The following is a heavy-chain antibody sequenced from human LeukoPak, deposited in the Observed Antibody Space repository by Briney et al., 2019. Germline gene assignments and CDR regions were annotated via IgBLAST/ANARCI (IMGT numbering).Heavy chain of an antibody. J-gene: IGHJ4*02. D-gene: IGHD4-23*01. CDR3: AGGGGAGLAD. CDR1: GGSLSSYY. CDR2: IYSSGST. V-gene: IGHV4-59*01. Sequence: SETLSLTCTISGGSLSSYYWTWARQPPGKGLEWIGYIYSSGSTNYNPSLKSRVTISIDTSKNQFSLNLSSVTAADTAVYYCAGGGGAGLADWGQRTLVTVSS.